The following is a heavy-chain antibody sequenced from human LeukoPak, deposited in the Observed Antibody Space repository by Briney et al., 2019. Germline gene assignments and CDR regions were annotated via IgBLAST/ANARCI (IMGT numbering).Heavy chain of an antibody. Sequence: SETLSLTCAVSGGSISSGGYSWSWIRQPPGKGLEWIGYIYHSGSTYYNPSLKSRVTIPVDRSKNQFSLKLSSVTAADTAVYYCARTRYYDSSGYYHYYFDYWGQGTLVTVSS. CDR2: IYHSGST. CDR1: GGSISSGGYS. D-gene: IGHD3-22*01. J-gene: IGHJ4*02. CDR3: ARTRYYDSSGYYHYYFDY. V-gene: IGHV4-30-2*01.